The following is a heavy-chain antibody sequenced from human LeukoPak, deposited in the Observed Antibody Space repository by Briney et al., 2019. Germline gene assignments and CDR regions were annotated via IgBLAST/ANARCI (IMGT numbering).Heavy chain of an antibody. CDR3: ARSGIVDAFDI. V-gene: IGHV3-21*06. CDR1: GFIFSNYG. J-gene: IGHJ3*02. CDR2: ISFSSTHI. D-gene: IGHD3-10*01. Sequence: PGGSLRLSCAASGFIFSNYGMSWVRQAPGKGLEWVSSISFSSTHIYYADSIQGRFTISRDNAENSLYLQMNSLRAEDTAVYYCARSGIVDAFDIWGQGTMVTVSS.